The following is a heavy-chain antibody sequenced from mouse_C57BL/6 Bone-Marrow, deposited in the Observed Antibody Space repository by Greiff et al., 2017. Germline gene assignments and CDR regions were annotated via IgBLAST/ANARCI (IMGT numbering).Heavy chain of an antibody. CDR2: ILPSIGRT. J-gene: IGHJ3*01. D-gene: IGHD2-5*01. CDR1: DSEVFPIAY. V-gene: IGHV15-2*01. Sequence: QVQLKESGSELRSPGSSVKLSCKDFDSEVFPIAYMSWVRQKTGHGFEWFGGILPSIGRTIYGEEFEDKATLDADTLSNTAYLELNSLTSEDSAIYYCARDYSNWGFAYWGQGTLVTVSA. CDR3: ARDYSNWGFAY.